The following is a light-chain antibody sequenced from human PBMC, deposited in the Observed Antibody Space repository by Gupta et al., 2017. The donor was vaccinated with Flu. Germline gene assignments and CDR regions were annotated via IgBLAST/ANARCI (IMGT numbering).Light chain of an antibody. CDR2: GAS. CDR1: QSVTSN. V-gene: IGKV3-15*01. J-gene: IGKJ1*01. Sequence: DIVMTPSPASLSVSPGDRVTLSCRANQSVTSNLAWYQQKPGQAPRLLIFGASTRATGIPTRFSGTGSGTEFTLTISSLQSADFAVYYCQQYHDCWTFGQGTKVEIK. CDR3: QQYHDCWT.